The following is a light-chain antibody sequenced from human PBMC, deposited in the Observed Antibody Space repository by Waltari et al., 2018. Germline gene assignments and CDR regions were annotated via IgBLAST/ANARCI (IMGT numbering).Light chain of an antibody. CDR1: QSVSRA. CDR2: GAS. V-gene: IGKV3-20*01. J-gene: IGKJ1*01. CDR3: QHYVSLPVT. Sequence: EIVLTQSPGTLSLSPGERATLSCRASQSVSRALAWHQQNPGQAPRLLIYGASNRATGIPDRFSGSGSVTDFSLIISRLEPEDFAVYYCQHYVSLPVTFGQGTKVEIK.